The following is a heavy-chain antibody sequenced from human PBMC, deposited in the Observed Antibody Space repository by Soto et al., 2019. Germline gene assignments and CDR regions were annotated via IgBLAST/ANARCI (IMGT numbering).Heavy chain of an antibody. CDR3: ARDPPLAWWPDAFDI. CDR1: GFTFSSYS. D-gene: IGHD2-8*02. J-gene: IGHJ3*02. CDR2: ISSSSSYI. V-gene: IGHV3-21*01. Sequence: GGSLRLSCAASGFTFSSYSMNWVRQAPGKGLEWVSSISSSSSYIYYADSVKGRFTISRDSAKNSLYLQMNSLRAEDTAVYYCARDPPLAWWPDAFDIWGQGTMVTVSS.